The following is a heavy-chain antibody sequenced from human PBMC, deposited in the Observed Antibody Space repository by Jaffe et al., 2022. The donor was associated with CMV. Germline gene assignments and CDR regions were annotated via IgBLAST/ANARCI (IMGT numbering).Heavy chain of an antibody. CDR2: ISSNGGST. V-gene: IGHV3-64D*06. CDR3: VRETYYYDSSENAFDI. J-gene: IGHJ3*02. D-gene: IGHD3-22*01. Sequence: EVQLVESGGGLVQPGGSLRLSCSASGFTFSSYAMHWVRQAPGKGLEYVSAISSNGGSTYYADSVKGRFTISRDNSKNTLYLQMSSLRAEDTAVYYCVRETYYYDSSENAFDIWGQGTMVTVSS. CDR1: GFTFSSYA.